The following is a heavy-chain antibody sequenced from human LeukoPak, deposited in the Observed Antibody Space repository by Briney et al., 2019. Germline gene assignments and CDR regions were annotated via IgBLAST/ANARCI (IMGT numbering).Heavy chain of an antibody. J-gene: IGHJ3*01. CDR3: ARTDGYSPNDAFDV. V-gene: IGHV3-23*01. Sequence: GGSLRLSCAASGFTSSSYAMSWVRQAPGKGLEWVSGISGSGGITYYADFVKGWFTISRDNSKNTLYLQMNSLRAEDTAVYYCARTDGYSPNDAFDVWGQGTMVTASS. CDR1: GFTSSSYA. D-gene: IGHD5-24*01. CDR2: ISGSGGIT.